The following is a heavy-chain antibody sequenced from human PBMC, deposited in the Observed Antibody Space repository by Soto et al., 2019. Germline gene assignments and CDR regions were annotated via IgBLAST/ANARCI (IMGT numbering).Heavy chain of an antibody. V-gene: IGHV3-64D*08. D-gene: IGHD6-19*01. CDR3: VTNSGWSLRDFDY. J-gene: IGHJ4*02. CDR2: INSNGGSA. Sequence: ESGGGLVQPGGSLRLSCSASGLTFSSFTMHWVRQAPGKGLEYVSAINSNGGSANYGDSVKGRFTISRDNPKNTLYLQMSSLRVEDTALYYCVTNSGWSLRDFDYWGQGTLVTVSS. CDR1: GLTFSSFT.